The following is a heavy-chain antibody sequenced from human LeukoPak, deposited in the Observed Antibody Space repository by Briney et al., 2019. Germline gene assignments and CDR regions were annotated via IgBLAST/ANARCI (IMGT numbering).Heavy chain of an antibody. CDR2: IYYSGST. CDR1: GGSISSSSYY. CDR3: ARPHLSNYYDSSGYYSYFDY. J-gene: IGHJ4*02. Sequence: PSETLSLTCTVSGGSISSSSYYWGWIRQPPGKGLEWIGSIYYSGSTYYNPSLKSRVTISVDTSKNQFSLKLSSVTAADTAVYYCARPHLSNYYDSSGYYSYFDYWGQGTLVTVSS. V-gene: IGHV4-39*01. D-gene: IGHD3-22*01.